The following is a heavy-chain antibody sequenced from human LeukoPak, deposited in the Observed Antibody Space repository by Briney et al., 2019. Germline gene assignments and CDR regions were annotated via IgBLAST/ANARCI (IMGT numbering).Heavy chain of an antibody. Sequence: GLEWIGLIYYTGSTYYNPSLKSRITIALDTSKNQFSLKLTSVTAADTAVYYCAACGDFDYWGQGTLVTASS. J-gene: IGHJ4*02. CDR2: IYYTGST. CDR3: AACGDFDY. V-gene: IGHV4-30-2*05. D-gene: IGHD2-21*01.